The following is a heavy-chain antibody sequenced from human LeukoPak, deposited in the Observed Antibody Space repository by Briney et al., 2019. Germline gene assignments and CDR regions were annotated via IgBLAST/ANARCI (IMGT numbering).Heavy chain of an antibody. CDR1: GYTFTGYY. D-gene: IGHD2-2*01. J-gene: IGHJ4*02. V-gene: IGHV1-2*02. CDR3: ARTLHYCSSTSCYPKIIGY. CDR2: INPNSGGT. Sequence: ASVKVSCKASGYTFTGYYMHWVRQAPGQGLEWMGWINPNSGGTNYAQKFQGRVTMTRDTSISTAYMELSSLRSEDTAVYYCARTLHYCSSTSCYPKIIGYWGQGTLVTVSS.